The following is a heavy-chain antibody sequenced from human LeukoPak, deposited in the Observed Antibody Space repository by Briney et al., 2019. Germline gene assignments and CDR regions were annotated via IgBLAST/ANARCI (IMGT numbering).Heavy chain of an antibody. CDR2: ISSSSSYI. Sequence: GGSLRLSCAASGFTFSSYRMNWVRQAPGKGLEWVSSISSSSSYIYYADSVKGRFTISRDNAKNSLYLQMNSLRAEGTAVYYCARDIGGAAVAGTCAFDIWGQGTMVTVSS. CDR1: GFTFSSYR. CDR3: ARDIGGAAVAGTCAFDI. J-gene: IGHJ3*02. V-gene: IGHV3-21*01. D-gene: IGHD6-19*01.